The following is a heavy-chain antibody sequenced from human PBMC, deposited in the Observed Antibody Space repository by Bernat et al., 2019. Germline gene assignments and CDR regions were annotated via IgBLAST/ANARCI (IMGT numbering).Heavy chain of an antibody. V-gene: IGHV3-23*04. CDR3: AKDQSYGSALPDAFDI. D-gene: IGHD5-18*01. Sequence: EVQLVESGGGLVQPGGSLRLSCAASGFTFSSYAMSWVRQAPGKGMGWVSAISGSGGSTYSAASVKGRFTISRDNSKTTLYLQMNSLRAEDTAVYYCAKDQSYGSALPDAFDIWGQGTMVTVSS. J-gene: IGHJ3*02. CDR1: GFTFSSYA. CDR2: ISGSGGST.